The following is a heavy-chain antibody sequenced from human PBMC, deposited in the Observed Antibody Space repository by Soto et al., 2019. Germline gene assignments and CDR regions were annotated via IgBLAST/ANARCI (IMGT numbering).Heavy chain of an antibody. V-gene: IGHV1-8*01. CDR3: AGVTVIHQDYYCYYMDV. CDR2: MNPNSGNT. CDR1: GYTFTSYD. D-gene: IGHD3-16*02. Sequence: KTRRASVKVSCKASGYTFTSYDINWVRQATGQGLEWMGWMNPNSGNTGYAQKFQGRVTMTRNTSISTAYMELSSLRSEDTAVYYCAGVTVIHQDYYCYYMDVWGKGTTVTVSS. J-gene: IGHJ6*03.